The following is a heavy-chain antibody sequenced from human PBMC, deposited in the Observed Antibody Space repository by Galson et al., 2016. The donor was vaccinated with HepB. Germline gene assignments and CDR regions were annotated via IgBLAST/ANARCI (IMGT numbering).Heavy chain of an antibody. CDR3: VQGSTAPAV. Sequence: SLRLSCAASGFTFSNYGMTWVRQAPGKGLEVVSSISRSGGSTDYADSVKGRFTISRDNSKNTLSLQMNSLTADDTAIYYCVQGSTAPAVWGQGTLVTVSS. CDR1: GFTFSNYG. CDR2: ISRSGGST. J-gene: IGHJ4*02. D-gene: IGHD1-26*01. V-gene: IGHV3-23*01.